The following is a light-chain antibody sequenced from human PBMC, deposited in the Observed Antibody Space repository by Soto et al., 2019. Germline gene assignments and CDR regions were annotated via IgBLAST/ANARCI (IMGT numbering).Light chain of an antibody. CDR2: GAS. V-gene: IGKV3-20*01. CDR1: QSVISN. J-gene: IGKJ2*02. CDR3: QQYGSSPRT. Sequence: EIVLTQSPGTLSLSPGERATLSCRASQSVISNLAWYQQKPGQAPRLLIYGASSRATGIPDRFSGSGSGTDFTLTISRLEPEDFAVYYCQQYGSSPRTFGQGTKLEIK.